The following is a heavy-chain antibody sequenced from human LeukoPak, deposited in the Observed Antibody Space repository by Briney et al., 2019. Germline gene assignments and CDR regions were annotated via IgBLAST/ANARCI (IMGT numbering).Heavy chain of an antibody. CDR3: AKDLPVGTNYYYYGLDV. V-gene: IGHV3-23*01. CDR1: GFTFSNYA. Sequence: GGSLRLSCAASGFTFSNYAMSWVRQAPGMGLEWVSAVSAAGGTTYYADSVKGRFTISRDNSKNTLYLEMNSLRADDTAIYYCAKDLPVGTNYYYYGLDVWGQGTTVTVSS. J-gene: IGHJ6*02. CDR2: VSAAGGTT.